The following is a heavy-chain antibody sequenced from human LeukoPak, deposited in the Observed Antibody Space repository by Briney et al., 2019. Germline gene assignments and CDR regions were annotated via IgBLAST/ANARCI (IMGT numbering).Heavy chain of an antibody. CDR3: ARGTYDFWSGYYNDY. CDR2: ISYDGTNK. CDR1: GFTFSIYA. V-gene: IGHV3-30-3*01. Sequence: GGSLRLSCAASGFTFSIYAIHWVRQAPGKGLEWVAVISYDGTNKYYADSVKGRFTISRDNSKNTLYLQMNSLRAEDTAVYYCARGTYDFWSGYYNDYWGQGTLVTVSS. D-gene: IGHD3-3*01. J-gene: IGHJ4*02.